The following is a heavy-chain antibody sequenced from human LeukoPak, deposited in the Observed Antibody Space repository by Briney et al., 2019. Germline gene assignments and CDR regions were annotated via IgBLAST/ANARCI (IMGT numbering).Heavy chain of an antibody. V-gene: IGHV4-61*01. D-gene: IGHD4-17*01. J-gene: IGHJ4*02. CDR2: IYYSGST. CDR1: GGSVSSGSYY. Sequence: SETLSLTCAVSGGSVSSGSYYWSWIRQPPGKGLEWIGYIYYSGSTNYNPSLKSRVTISVDTSKNQFSLKLSSVTAADTAVYYCARTTPYGDYPFDYWGQGTLVTVSS. CDR3: ARTTPYGDYPFDY.